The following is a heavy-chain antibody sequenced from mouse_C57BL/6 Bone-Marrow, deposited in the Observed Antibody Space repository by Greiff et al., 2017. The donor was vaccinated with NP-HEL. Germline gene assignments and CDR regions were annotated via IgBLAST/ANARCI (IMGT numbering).Heavy chain of an antibody. Sequence: VQLVESGPGLVQPSQSLSITCTVSGFSLTSYGVHWVRQSPGKGLEWLGVIWSGGSTDYNAAFISRLSISKDNSKSQVFFKMNSLQADDTAIYYCARVYGNYGYFDVWGTGTTVTVSS. CDR3: ARVYGNYGYFDV. J-gene: IGHJ1*03. D-gene: IGHD2-1*01. CDR1: GFSLTSYG. CDR2: IWSGGST. V-gene: IGHV2-2*01.